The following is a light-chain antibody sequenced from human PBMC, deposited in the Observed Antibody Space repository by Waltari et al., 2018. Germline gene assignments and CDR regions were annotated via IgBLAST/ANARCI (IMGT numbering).Light chain of an antibody. Sequence: QMTQSPSTLSASIGDSVAIPCRASHTINTWLAWYQQKPGKAPRVLIYDASTLASGVPSRFRGSGSGTEFTLTISSLQPDDFATYYCHQYNSYSQSFGQGTKLEIK. V-gene: IGKV1-5*01. J-gene: IGKJ2*03. CDR1: HTINTW. CDR3: HQYNSYSQS. CDR2: DAS.